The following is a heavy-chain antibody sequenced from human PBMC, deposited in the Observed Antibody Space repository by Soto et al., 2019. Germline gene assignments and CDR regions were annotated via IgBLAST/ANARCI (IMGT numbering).Heavy chain of an antibody. CDR2: IYHSGST. D-gene: IGHD2-15*01. CDR1: GGSISSGGYS. J-gene: IGHJ5*02. CDR3: DRGYCSGGSCYLNWFDP. Sequence: QLQLQESGSGLVKPSQTLSLTCAVSGGSISSGGYSWSWIRQPPGKGLEWIGYIYHSGSTYYNPSLQRRVTISVDRSKNQFSLKLSSVTAADTAVYYCDRGYCSGGSCYLNWFDPWGQGTLVTVSS. V-gene: IGHV4-30-2*01.